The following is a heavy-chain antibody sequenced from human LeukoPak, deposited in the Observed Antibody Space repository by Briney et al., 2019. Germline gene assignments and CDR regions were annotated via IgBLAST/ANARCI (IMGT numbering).Heavy chain of an antibody. Sequence: PSETLSLTCAVYGGSFSDYYWSWIRQPPGKGLEWIGEINHSGSTNYNPSLKRRVTISVDTSKNQFSLKLSSVTAANTAVYYCARRLIGYCSGGSCYSGYFQHWGQGTLVTVSS. CDR3: ARRLIGYCSGGSCYSGYFQH. D-gene: IGHD2-15*01. V-gene: IGHV4-34*01. J-gene: IGHJ1*01. CDR2: INHSGST. CDR1: GGSFSDYY.